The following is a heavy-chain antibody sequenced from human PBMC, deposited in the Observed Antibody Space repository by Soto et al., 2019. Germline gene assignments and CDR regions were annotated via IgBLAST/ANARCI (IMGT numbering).Heavy chain of an antibody. D-gene: IGHD2-15*01. J-gene: IGHJ3*02. Sequence: QVQMVQSGAEVKKPGASVKVSCRASGYSFTSYDVNWVRQATGQGREWMGWMNPNSGNTAFAQKCTRTVTMPRDTPISTAYMELSGLRSEDTAVYYCARYPYTSYCSDGSCSYDAFDIWGQGTVVTVSS. CDR2: MNPNSGNT. CDR3: ARYPYTSYCSDGSCSYDAFDI. V-gene: IGHV1-8*01. CDR1: GYSFTSYD.